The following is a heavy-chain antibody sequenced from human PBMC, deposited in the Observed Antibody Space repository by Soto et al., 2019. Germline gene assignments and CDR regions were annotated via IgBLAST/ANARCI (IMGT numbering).Heavy chain of an antibody. CDR3: ARDNGDCSSTSCYVTWFDP. J-gene: IGHJ5*02. V-gene: IGHV3-48*01. CDR1: GFPFSTYT. Sequence: PGGSLRLSCAASGFPFSTYTMNWVRQAPGKGLEWVSFISSGSRTIYYADSVKGRFTISRDNAKNSLYLQMNSLRAEDTAVYYCARDNGDCSSTSCYVTWFDPWGQGTLVTVSS. CDR2: ISSGSRTI. D-gene: IGHD2-2*01.